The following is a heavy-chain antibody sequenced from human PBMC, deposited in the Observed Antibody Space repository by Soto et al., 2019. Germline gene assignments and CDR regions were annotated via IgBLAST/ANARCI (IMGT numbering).Heavy chain of an antibody. V-gene: IGHV3-48*03. CDR1: GFSFSNYE. CDR2: ISSSSRTI. D-gene: IGHD1-26*01. CDR3: AREESFVDY. Sequence: EVQLVESGGGLVQPGGSLRLSCAASGFSFSNYEMNWVRQAPGKGLEWVSYISSSSRTIYYADSVRGRFTISRDNVKNSVYLQMNSLRAEDTAVYYCAREESFVDYWGQGTLVTVSS. J-gene: IGHJ4*02.